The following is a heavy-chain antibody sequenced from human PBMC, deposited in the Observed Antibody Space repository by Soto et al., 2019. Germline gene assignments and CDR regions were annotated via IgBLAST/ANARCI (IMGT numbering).Heavy chain of an antibody. Sequence: EVQLVESGGGLVQPGGSLRLSCTASGFTFSSHWMTWVRQAPGKALEWVANIKQDGSEEYYVDSVKGRFTISRDNANNSLFLQMNSLRAEDTAVYYCASRPSDRNYYGVFDYWGQGTLVTVSS. D-gene: IGHD3-3*01. CDR3: ASRPSDRNYYGVFDY. V-gene: IGHV3-7*03. J-gene: IGHJ4*02. CDR1: GFTFSSHW. CDR2: IKQDGSEE.